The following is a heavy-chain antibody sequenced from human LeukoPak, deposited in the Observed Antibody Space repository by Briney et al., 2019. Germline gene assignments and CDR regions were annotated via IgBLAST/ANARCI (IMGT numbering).Heavy chain of an antibody. D-gene: IGHD2-15*01. V-gene: IGHV3-23*01. CDR1: GYTFSDYG. CDR3: AKSGLNRFDY. Sequence: GGSLRLSCAAAGYTFSDYGMSWVRQAPGKGLEWVSTFSGSGGNTYYADSVKGRFTISRDNSKNTLYLQMNSLRAEDTAVYYCAKSGLNRFDYWGQGTLVTVSS. J-gene: IGHJ4*02. CDR2: FSGSGGNT.